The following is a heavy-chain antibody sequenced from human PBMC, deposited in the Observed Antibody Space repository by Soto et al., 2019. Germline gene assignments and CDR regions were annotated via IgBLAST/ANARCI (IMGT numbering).Heavy chain of an antibody. D-gene: IGHD5-18*01. CDR3: ATGHIGDECMVTNYFYD. CDR2: LAFDGHNI. Sequence: QVQLVESGGGVVQPGRSLRLSCAASGFTFSNYAIHWVRQAPGKGLEWVAVLAFDGHNIHYADSVKGRFTVSRDNSKNSLFIQMNSLRPEDTALYNCATGHIGDECMVTNYFYDWVKGTLVRVSS. CDR1: GFTFSNYA. J-gene: IGHJ4*02. V-gene: IGHV3-30-3*01.